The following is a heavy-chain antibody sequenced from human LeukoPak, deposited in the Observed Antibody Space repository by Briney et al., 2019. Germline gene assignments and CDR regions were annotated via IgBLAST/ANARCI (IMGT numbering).Heavy chain of an antibody. Sequence: PSETLSLTCAVYGVSFSGYYWSWIRQPPGKGLEWIGEINHSGSTYYNPSLKSRVTISVDTSKNQFSLKLSSVTAADTAVYYCARDGLWSSHFDYWGQGTLVTVSS. J-gene: IGHJ4*02. CDR1: GVSFSGYY. CDR2: INHSGST. V-gene: IGHV4-34*01. CDR3: ARDGLWSSHFDY. D-gene: IGHD5-18*01.